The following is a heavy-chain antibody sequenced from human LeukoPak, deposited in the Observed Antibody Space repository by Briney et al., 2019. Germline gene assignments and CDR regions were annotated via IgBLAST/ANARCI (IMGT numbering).Heavy chain of an antibody. J-gene: IGHJ6*03. CDR2: INPNSGGT. CDR3: ARVVVIATNPLDYYYYMDV. V-gene: IGHV1-2*02. Sequence: ASVKVSCKASGYTFTSYGISWVRQAPGQGLEWMGWINPNSGGTNYAQKFQGRVTMTRDTSISTAYMELSRLRSDDTAVYYCARVVVIATNPLDYYYYMDVWGKGTTVTVSS. CDR1: GYTFTSYG. D-gene: IGHD2-21*01.